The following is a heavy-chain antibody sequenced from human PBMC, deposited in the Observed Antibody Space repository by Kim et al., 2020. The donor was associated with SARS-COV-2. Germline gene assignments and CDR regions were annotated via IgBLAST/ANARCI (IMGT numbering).Heavy chain of an antibody. Sequence: ASVKVSCKASGYTFTGYYMHWVRQAPGQGLEWMGWINPNSGGTNYAQKFQGRVTMTRDTSISTAYMELSRLRSDDTALYYCARAGIAARPHDAFDIWGQGTMVTVSS. V-gene: IGHV1-2*02. J-gene: IGHJ3*02. CDR3: ARAGIAARPHDAFDI. CDR2: INPNSGGT. CDR1: GYTFTGYY. D-gene: IGHD6-6*01.